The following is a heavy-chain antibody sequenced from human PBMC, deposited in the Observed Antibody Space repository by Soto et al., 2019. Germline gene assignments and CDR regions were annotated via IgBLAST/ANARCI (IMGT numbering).Heavy chain of an antibody. CDR1: GFTFSVYA. CDR3: VRGGLQDDALDF. Sequence: QVHLVESGGGVVQPGRSLRLSCAASGFTFSVYALHWVRQAPGKGLDWLATMSYDGSNYGDSMKGRITISRDNSKNTLCLEMNSLRAEETGVYYCVRGGLQDDALDFWGQGTMVTVSS. CDR2: MSYDGSN. D-gene: IGHD4-4*01. V-gene: IGHV3-30-3*01. J-gene: IGHJ3*01.